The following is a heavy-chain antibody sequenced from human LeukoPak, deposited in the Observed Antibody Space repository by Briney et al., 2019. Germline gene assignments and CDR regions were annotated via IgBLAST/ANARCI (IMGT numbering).Heavy chain of an antibody. Sequence: GGSLRLSCAASGFTFSNAWMSWVRQAPGKGLEWVGRIKSKTDGGTTDYAAPVKGRFTISRDDSKNTLYLQMNSLKTEDTAVYYCATGACSGSSQPHKQRIQYVPLDYWGQGTLVTVSS. CDR1: GFTFSNAW. CDR2: IKSKTDGGTT. D-gene: IGHD1-26*01. CDR3: ATGACSGSSQPHKQRIQYVPLDY. J-gene: IGHJ4*02. V-gene: IGHV3-15*01.